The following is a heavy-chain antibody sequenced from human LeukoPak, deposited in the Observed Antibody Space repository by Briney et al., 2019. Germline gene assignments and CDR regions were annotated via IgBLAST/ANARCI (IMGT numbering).Heavy chain of an antibody. J-gene: IGHJ4*02. CDR3: ARDRSGYDFEDTDEMGRDTAMVQFDY. CDR1: GGSISSSSYY. D-gene: IGHD5-12*01. V-gene: IGHV4-39*07. CDR2: IYYSGST. Sequence: SETLSLTCTVSGGSISSSSYYWGWIRQPPGKGLEWIGSIYYSGSTYYNPSLKSRVTISVDTSKNQFSLKLSSVTAADTAVYYCARDRSGYDFEDTDEMGRDTAMVQFDYWGQGTLVTVSS.